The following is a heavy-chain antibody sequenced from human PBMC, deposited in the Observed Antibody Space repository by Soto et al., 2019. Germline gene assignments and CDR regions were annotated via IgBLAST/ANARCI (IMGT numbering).Heavy chain of an antibody. Sequence: QVQLVESGGGLVKPGGSLRLSCEGSGFTFSDYYISWIRQAPGKGLEWISYSSNSGTFSRYADSVKGRLSISRDNTKNLLYLQMNSLRAEDTAVYYCARSGDNYNRLDYWGQGTPVTVSS. V-gene: IGHV3-11*06. J-gene: IGHJ4*02. CDR2: SSNSGTFS. CDR3: ARSGDNYNRLDY. D-gene: IGHD1-1*01. CDR1: GFTFSDYY.